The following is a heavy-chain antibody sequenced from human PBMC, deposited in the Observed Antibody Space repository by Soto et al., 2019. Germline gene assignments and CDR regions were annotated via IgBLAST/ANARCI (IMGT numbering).Heavy chain of an antibody. J-gene: IGHJ4*02. CDR1: GYIFTSQG. CDR2: VSTYNGNP. Sequence: GASVKVSCKASGYIFTSQGISWVRQAPGQGLEWMGWVSTYNGNPNYAQKLQGRVTMTTNTSTTTAFLELRSLTSDDTAVYYCARGLTRALDYWGQGTPVTVSS. D-gene: IGHD7-27*01. CDR3: ARGLTRALDY. V-gene: IGHV1-18*01.